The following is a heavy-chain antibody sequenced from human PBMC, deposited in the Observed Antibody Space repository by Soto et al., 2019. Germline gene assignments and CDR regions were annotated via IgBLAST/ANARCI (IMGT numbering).Heavy chain of an antibody. V-gene: IGHV1-69*08. CDR2: IIPALGTA. J-gene: IGHJ2*01. D-gene: IGHD4-17*01. CDR1: GGTFSSHT. CDR3: ARPDFGDYWDFEL. Sequence: QDQLVQSGAEVKKPGSSVKVSCKASGGTFSSHTFSWVRQAPGQGLEWMGRIIPALGTATYAQKFQGRVTITADESATTGYMELNSLRSEDTAVYYCARPDFGDYWDFELWGRGTLVTVSS.